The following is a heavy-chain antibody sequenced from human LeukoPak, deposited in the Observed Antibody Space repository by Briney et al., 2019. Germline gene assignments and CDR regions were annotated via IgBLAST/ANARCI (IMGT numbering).Heavy chain of an antibody. CDR1: GFTFSSYW. Sequence: GGSLRLSCAASGFTFSSYWMSWVRQAPGKGLEWVANIKQDGSEKYYVDSVKGRFTVSRDNAKNSLYLQMNSLRAEDTAVYYCARDNPRSYYYYMDVWGKGTTVTISS. CDR2: IKQDGSEK. D-gene: IGHD1-14*01. V-gene: IGHV3-7*01. CDR3: ARDNPRSYYYYMDV. J-gene: IGHJ6*03.